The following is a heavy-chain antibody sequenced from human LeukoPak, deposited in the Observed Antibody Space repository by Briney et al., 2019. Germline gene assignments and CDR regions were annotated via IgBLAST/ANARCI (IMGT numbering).Heavy chain of an antibody. D-gene: IGHD3-16*02. J-gene: IGHJ4*02. V-gene: IGHV4-59*01. CDR1: GGSISSYY. CDR2: ISYSGST. Sequence: SETLSLTCTVSGGSISSYYWSWIRQPPGKGLDWISYISYSGSTNYNPSLKCLVTISVDTSKNQFSLRLISVTAADTAVYYCARYIWGSYPTFEDYWGQGTLVTVSS. CDR3: ARYIWGSYPTFEDY.